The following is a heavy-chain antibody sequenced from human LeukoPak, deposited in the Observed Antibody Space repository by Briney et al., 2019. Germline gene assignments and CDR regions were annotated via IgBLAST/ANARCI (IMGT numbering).Heavy chain of an antibody. CDR2: ISSSSSYI. D-gene: IGHD6-6*01. CDR3: ARDGDSSSSPYYFDY. J-gene: IGHJ4*02. CDR1: GLTFSDYV. Sequence: GSLRLSCEASGLTFSDYVIHWVRQAPGKGLEWVSSISSSSSYIYYADSVKGRFTISRDNAKNSLYLQMNSPRAEDTAVYYCARDGDSSSSPYYFDYWGQGTLVTVSS. V-gene: IGHV3-21*01.